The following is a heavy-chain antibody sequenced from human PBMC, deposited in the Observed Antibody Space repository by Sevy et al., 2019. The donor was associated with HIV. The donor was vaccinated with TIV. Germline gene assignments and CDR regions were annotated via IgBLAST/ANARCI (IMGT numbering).Heavy chain of an antibody. CDR1: GFTLSSYW. Sequence: GGSLRLSCGASGFTLSSYWMHWVRQAPGKGLVWVSRINSDGSSTSYADFVKGRFTISRDNAKNSLYLQMNSLRAEDTAVYYCARDLAGIAAAGLAFDIWGQGTMVTVSS. CDR2: INSDGSST. J-gene: IGHJ3*02. CDR3: ARDLAGIAAAGLAFDI. V-gene: IGHV3-74*01. D-gene: IGHD6-13*01.